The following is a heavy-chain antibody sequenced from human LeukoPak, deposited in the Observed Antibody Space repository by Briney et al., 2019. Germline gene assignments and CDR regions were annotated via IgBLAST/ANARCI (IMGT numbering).Heavy chain of an antibody. CDR3: ARPELKYCSGGSCYIPGDY. D-gene: IGHD2-15*01. CDR2: IIPIFGTA. J-gene: IGHJ4*02. V-gene: IGHV1-69*13. Sequence: ASVKVSCKASGGTFSSYAISWVRQAPGQGLEWMGGIIPIFGTANYAQKFQGRVTITADESTSTANMELGSLRSEDTAVYYCARPELKYCSGGSCYIPGDYWGQGTLVTVSS. CDR1: GGTFSSYA.